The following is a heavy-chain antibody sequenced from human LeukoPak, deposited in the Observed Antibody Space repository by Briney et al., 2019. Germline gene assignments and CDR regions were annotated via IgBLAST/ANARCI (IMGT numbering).Heavy chain of an antibody. D-gene: IGHD3-10*01. V-gene: IGHV4-59*01. CDR3: ARDLNGDYYFDY. J-gene: IGHJ4*02. Sequence: SETLSLTCTVSGGSISSYYWSWIRQPPGKGLEWIGYFYYSGSTNYNPSLKSRVTISVDTSKNQFSLKLSSVTAADTAVYYCARDLNGDYYFDYWGQGTLVTVSS. CDR1: GGSISSYY. CDR2: FYYSGST.